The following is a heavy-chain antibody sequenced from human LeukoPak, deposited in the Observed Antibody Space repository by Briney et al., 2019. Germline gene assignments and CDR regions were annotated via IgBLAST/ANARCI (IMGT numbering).Heavy chain of an antibody. D-gene: IGHD2-2*01. Sequence: ASVKVSCKASGYTFTCYYMHWVRQAPGQGLEWMGWINPNSGGTNYAQKFQGRVTMTRDTSISTAYMELSRLRSDDTAVYYCARLGYCSSTSCSYWGQGTLVTVSS. J-gene: IGHJ4*02. CDR2: INPNSGGT. CDR1: GYTFTCYY. CDR3: ARLGYCSSTSCSY. V-gene: IGHV1-2*02.